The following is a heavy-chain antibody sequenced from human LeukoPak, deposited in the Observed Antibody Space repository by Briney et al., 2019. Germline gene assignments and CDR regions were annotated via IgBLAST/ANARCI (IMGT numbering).Heavy chain of an antibody. CDR1: GGSISSGGYS. J-gene: IGHJ4*02. V-gene: IGHV4-30-2*01. Sequence: TSETLSLTCAVSGGSISSGGYSWRWIRQPPGEGLEWIGYMDHSGSTYYNPSLKSRVTISVDRSKNQFSLKLSSVTAADTAVYYCARGGLRGVFDYWGQGTLVTVSS. CDR3: ARGGLRGVFDY. D-gene: IGHD2-8*02. CDR2: MDHSGST.